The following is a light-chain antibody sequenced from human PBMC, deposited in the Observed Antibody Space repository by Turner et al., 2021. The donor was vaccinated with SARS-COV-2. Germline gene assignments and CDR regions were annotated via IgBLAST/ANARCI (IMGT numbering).Light chain of an antibody. V-gene: IGKV4-1*01. CDR1: QSVLYIPGKHNF. Sequence: DIVMTQSPDSLAVSLGERATINCKSSQSVLYIPGKHNFLAWYQQKSGQPPKLLIYRASARGSGVPDRFSGGGSGTQFTLTISSLQAEDVAVYYCQQYYSLPLTFGQGTKLEIK. CDR2: RAS. CDR3: QQYYSLPLT. J-gene: IGKJ2*01.